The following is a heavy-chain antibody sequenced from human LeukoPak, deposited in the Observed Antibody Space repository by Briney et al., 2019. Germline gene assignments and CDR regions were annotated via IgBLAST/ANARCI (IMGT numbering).Heavy chain of an antibody. V-gene: IGHV4-61*02. D-gene: IGHD5-12*01. CDR1: GGSISSGNYY. Sequence: SETLSLTCTVSGGSISSGNYYWSWIRQPAGKGLEWIGRIYTRGSTKYTPSLKSRVTMSVDTSKNQFSLKLSSVTAADTAVYYCARDIRGYSGYDPWFDPWGQGTLVTVSS. J-gene: IGHJ5*02. CDR3: ARDIRGYSGYDPWFDP. CDR2: IYTRGST.